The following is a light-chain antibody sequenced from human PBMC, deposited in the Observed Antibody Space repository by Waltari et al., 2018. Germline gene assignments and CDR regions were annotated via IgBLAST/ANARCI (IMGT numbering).Light chain of an antibody. CDR1: QSLQHRNGYNY. CDR2: FAS. J-gene: IGKJ5*01. Sequence: DILMTQSPVSLSVTPGEPASISCTSSQSLQHRNGYNYLDWYLQKPGLSPQLLIYFASYRASGGPDRFSGSGSVTDFTLRISRVEVEDVGVYYCMQSLQNSVTFGQGTRLEIK. CDR3: MQSLQNSVT. V-gene: IGKV2-28*01.